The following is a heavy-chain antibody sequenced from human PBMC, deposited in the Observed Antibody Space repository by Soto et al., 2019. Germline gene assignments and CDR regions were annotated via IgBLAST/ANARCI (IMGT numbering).Heavy chain of an antibody. D-gene: IGHD3-22*01. V-gene: IGHV1-69*13. J-gene: IGHJ3*02. CDR3: AGELVVVTHDAFDI. CDR2: IIPIFGTA. CDR1: GGTFSSYA. Sequence: GASVKVSCKASGGTFSSYAISWVRQAPGQGLEWMGGIIPIFGTANYAQKFQGRVTITADESTSTAYMELSSLRSEDTAVYYCAGELVVVTHDAFDIWGQGTMVTVSS.